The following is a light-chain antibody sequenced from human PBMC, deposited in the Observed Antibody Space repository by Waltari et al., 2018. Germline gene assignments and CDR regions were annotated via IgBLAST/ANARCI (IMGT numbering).Light chain of an antibody. Sequence: DIQMTQSPSSLSASVGDRVTITCRASQSISSYLNWYQQKPGKAPKLLIYAASSLQSGVPSRFSGSGAGTDVTLTINSLQPEDFATYYCQQSSSTPPFTFGPGTKVDIK. J-gene: IGKJ3*01. CDR3: QQSSSTPPFT. V-gene: IGKV1-39*01. CDR2: AAS. CDR1: QSISSY.